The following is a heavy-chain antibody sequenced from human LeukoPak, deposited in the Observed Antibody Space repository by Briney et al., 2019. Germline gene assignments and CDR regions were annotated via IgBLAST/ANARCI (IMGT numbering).Heavy chain of an antibody. J-gene: IGHJ5*02. CDR1: GYTFTDYY. D-gene: IGHD2-15*01. Sequence: ASVKVSCKASGYTFTDYYIHWVRQAPGHGLEWMGWVNPHSGGTNFAQGFRGKVTMTRDTSISTAYMELSRLRSDDTAVYYCAREGKEGIVVVVAAIGRNWFDPWGQGTLVTVSS. CDR2: VNPHSGGT. CDR3: AREGKEGIVVVVAAIGRNWFDP. V-gene: IGHV1-2*02.